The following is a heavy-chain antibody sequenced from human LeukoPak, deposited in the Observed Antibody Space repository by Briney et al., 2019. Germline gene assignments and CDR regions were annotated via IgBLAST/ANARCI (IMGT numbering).Heavy chain of an antibody. D-gene: IGHD1-26*01. CDR1: GFTFSSYG. CDR3: ARDLKTSGSYYRTYYYYGMDV. CDR2: IWYDGSNK. J-gene: IGHJ6*02. Sequence: SGGSLRLSCAASGFTFSSYGMHWVRQAPGKGLEWVAVIWYDGSNKYYADSVKGRFTISRDNSKNTLYLQMNSLRAEDTAVYYCARDLKTSGSYYRTYYYYGMDVWGQGTTVTVSS. V-gene: IGHV3-33*01.